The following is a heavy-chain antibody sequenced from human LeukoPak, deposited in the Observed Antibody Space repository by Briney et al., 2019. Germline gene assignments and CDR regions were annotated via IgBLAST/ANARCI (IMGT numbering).Heavy chain of an antibody. V-gene: IGHV4-61*02. CDR2: IYTSGST. Sequence: SQTLSLTCTVSGGSISSGSYYWSWIRQPAGKGLEWIGRIYTSGSTYYNPSLNSRTTISVDTSKNQFSLKLSSVPAADTAVYYCARVPIAARPYDAFDIWGQGTMVTVSS. J-gene: IGHJ3*02. D-gene: IGHD6-6*01. CDR3: ARVPIAARPYDAFDI. CDR1: GGSISSGSYY.